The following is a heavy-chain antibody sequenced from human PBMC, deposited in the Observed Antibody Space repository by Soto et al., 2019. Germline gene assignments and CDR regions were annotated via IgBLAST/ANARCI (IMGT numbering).Heavy chain of an antibody. CDR3: ARDRCSSTSCYDAFDI. Sequence: PGGSLRLSCAASGFTFSSYGMHWVRQAPGKGLEWVAVIWYDGSNKYYADSVKGRFTISRDDSKSTLYLQMNSLRAEDTAVYYCARDRCSSTSCYDAFDIWGQGTMVTVSS. D-gene: IGHD2-2*01. V-gene: IGHV3-33*01. CDR1: GFTFSSYG. J-gene: IGHJ3*02. CDR2: IWYDGSNK.